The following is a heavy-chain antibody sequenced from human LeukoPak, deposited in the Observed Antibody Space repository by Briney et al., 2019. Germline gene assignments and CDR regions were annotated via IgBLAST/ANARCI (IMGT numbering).Heavy chain of an antibody. Sequence: GESLKISCKGSGYSFTSYWIGWVRQMPGKGLEWMGIIYPGDSDTRYSPSFQGQVTISADKSISTAYLQWSSLKASDTAMYYCARRVGYCSSTSCLFFDYWGQGTLVTVSS. V-gene: IGHV5-51*01. CDR2: IYPGDSDT. CDR3: ARRVGYCSSTSCLFFDY. D-gene: IGHD2-2*01. J-gene: IGHJ4*02. CDR1: GYSFTSYW.